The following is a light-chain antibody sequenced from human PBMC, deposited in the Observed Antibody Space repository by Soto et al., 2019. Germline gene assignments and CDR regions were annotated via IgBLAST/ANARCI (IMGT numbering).Light chain of an antibody. V-gene: IGLV2-14*01. CDR2: DVS. CDR1: SSDVGGYNY. J-gene: IGLJ1*01. CDR3: SSYTSSTILYV. Sequence: QSALTQPASVSGPPGQSITISCTGASSDVGGYNYVSWYQQHPGKAPKLMIYDVSNRPSGVSNRFSGSKSGNTASLTISGLQAEDEADYNCSSYTSSTILYVFGTGTKLTVL.